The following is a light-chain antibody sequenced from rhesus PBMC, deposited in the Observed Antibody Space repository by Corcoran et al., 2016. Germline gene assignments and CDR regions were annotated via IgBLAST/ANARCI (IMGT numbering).Light chain of an antibody. CDR2: KAS. V-gene: IGKV1-21*01. Sequence: DIQMTQSPSSLSASVGDRVTITCRASQGISSWLAWYQQKPGKAPKLLIYKASSLQSGVPSRLSGSGSGTDFTLTISSLQPEDLVTYYCKQYNSAPPTFGQGTKVEIK. CDR1: QGISSW. CDR3: KQYNSAPPT. J-gene: IGKJ1*01.